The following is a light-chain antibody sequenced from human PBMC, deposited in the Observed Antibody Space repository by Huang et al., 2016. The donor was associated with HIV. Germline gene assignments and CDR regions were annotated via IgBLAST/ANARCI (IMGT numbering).Light chain of an antibody. CDR2: AAS. CDR1: QAIRKD. Sequence: AIQMTQSPSSLSASVGDRVTITCRASQAIRKDLGWYQQRPGKAPKILIYAASELYSGVPLRFSGIGSGTDFTLTISSLQPEDFATYYCLQDYNYPRTFGQGTKVKI. CDR3: LQDYNYPRT. J-gene: IGKJ1*01. V-gene: IGKV1-6*01.